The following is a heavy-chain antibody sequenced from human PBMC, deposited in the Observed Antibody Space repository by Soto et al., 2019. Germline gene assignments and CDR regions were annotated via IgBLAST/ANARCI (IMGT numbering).Heavy chain of an antibody. CDR3: ARAPSI. J-gene: IGHJ4*02. CDR2: ISYSGRT. V-gene: IGHV4-31*03. Sequence: QVHLQESGPGLVQPSPTLSLSCTVTGGSNSCGGNYWRWSRQHPGKGLEWIGYISYSGRTYYNPSLKSRVTISVDTSKNQFSLKLSSVTAADTAVYYFARAPSIWGQGTLVTVSS. CDR1: GGSNSCGGNY.